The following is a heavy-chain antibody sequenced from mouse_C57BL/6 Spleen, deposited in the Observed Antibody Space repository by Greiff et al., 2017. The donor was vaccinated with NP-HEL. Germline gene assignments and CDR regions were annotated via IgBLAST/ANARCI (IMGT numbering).Heavy chain of an antibody. Sequence: VQLQQSGAELVKPGASVKISCKASGYAFSSYWMNWVKQRPGKGLEWIGQIYPGDGDTNYNGKFKGKATLTADKSSSTAYMQLSSLTSEDSAVYFCARRTMVTTDFDYWGQGTTLTVSS. D-gene: IGHD2-2*01. J-gene: IGHJ2*01. CDR2: IYPGDGDT. CDR3: ARRTMVTTDFDY. V-gene: IGHV1-80*01. CDR1: GYAFSSYW.